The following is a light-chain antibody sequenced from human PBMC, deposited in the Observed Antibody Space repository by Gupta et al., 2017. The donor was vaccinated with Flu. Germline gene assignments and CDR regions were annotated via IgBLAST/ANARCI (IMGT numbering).Light chain of an antibody. J-gene: IGKJ1*01. CDR3: QQYGSSPTWT. V-gene: IGKV3-20*01. CDR2: GAS. Sequence: EIVLTQSPGTLSLSPGERATLSCRASQSVSNNYLAWYYQKPGQAPRLLIYGASSRATGIPDRFSGSGSGTDFTLTISRLEPEDFAVYYCQQYGSSPTWTFGQGTKVEI. CDR1: QSVSNNY.